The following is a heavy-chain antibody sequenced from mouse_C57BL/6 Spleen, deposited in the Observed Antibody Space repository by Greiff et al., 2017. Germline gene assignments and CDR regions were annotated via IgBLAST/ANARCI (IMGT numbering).Heavy chain of an antibody. CDR3: AREGHYSNLFDY. D-gene: IGHD2-5*01. CDR2: IYPSDSET. J-gene: IGHJ2*01. CDR1: GYTFTSYW. V-gene: IGHV1-61*01. Sequence: QVQLQQPGAELVRPGSSVKLSCKASGYTFTSYWMAWVKQRPGQGLEWIGNIYPSDSETHYNQKFKDKATLTVDKSSSTAYMRLSSLTSEDSAVYYCAREGHYSNLFDYWGQGTTLTVAS.